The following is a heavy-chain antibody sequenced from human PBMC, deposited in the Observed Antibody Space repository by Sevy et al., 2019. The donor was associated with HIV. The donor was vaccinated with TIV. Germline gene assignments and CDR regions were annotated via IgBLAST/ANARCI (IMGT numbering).Heavy chain of an antibody. CDR1: GGSISSYY. CDR2: IYTSGST. D-gene: IGHD2-2*01. J-gene: IGHJ6*02. CDR3: ARDPEKDIVVVPAAGHYSNHYYYYGMDV. Sequence: SETLSLTCTVSGGSISSYYLSWIRQPAGKGLEWIGRIYTSGSTNYNPSLKSRVTMSVDTSKNQFSLKLSSVTAADTAVYYCARDPEKDIVVVPAAGHYSNHYYYYGMDVWGQGTTVTVSS. V-gene: IGHV4-4*07.